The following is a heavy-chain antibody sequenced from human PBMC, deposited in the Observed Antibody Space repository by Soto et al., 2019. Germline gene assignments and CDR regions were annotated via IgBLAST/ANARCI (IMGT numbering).Heavy chain of an antibody. Sequence: SETLSLTCAVYGGSFSGYYWSWIRQPPGKGLEWIGEINHSGSTNSNPSLKSRVTISVDTSKNQFSLKLSSVTAADTAVYYCARRGTPPSTVVTYGMDVWGQGTTVTVSS. D-gene: IGHD2-21*02. J-gene: IGHJ6*02. V-gene: IGHV4-34*01. CDR1: GGSFSGYY. CDR3: ARRGTPPSTVVTYGMDV. CDR2: INHSGST.